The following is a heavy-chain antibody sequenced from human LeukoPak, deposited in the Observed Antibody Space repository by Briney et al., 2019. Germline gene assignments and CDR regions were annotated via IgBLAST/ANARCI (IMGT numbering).Heavy chain of an antibody. CDR3: ARDGFFITMVRGVNFGWFDP. D-gene: IGHD3-10*01. J-gene: IGHJ5*02. Sequence: SETLSLTCTVSGGSISSGSYYWSWIRQPAGKGLEWIGRIYTSGSTNYNPSLKSRVTISVDTSKNQFSLKLSSVTAADTAVYYCARDGFFITMVRGVNFGWFDPWGQGTLVTVSS. CDR2: IYTSGST. CDR1: GGSISSGSYY. V-gene: IGHV4-61*02.